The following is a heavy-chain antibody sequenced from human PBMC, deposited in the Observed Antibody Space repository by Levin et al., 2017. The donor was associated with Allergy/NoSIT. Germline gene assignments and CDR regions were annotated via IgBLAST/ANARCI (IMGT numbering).Heavy chain of an antibody. D-gene: IGHD2-15*01. CDR3: ARDIPPHCSGGSCYSGAFDY. V-gene: IGHV4-34*01. CDR2: INHSGST. CDR1: GGSFSGYY. J-gene: IGHJ4*02. Sequence: SETLSLTCAVYGGSFSGYYWSWIRQPPGKGLEWIGEINHSGSTNYNPSLKSRVTISVDTSKNQFSLKLSSVTAADTAVYYCARDIPPHCSGGSCYSGAFDYWGQGTLVTVSS.